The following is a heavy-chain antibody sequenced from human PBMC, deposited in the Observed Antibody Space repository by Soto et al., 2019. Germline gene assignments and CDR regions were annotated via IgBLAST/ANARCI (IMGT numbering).Heavy chain of an antibody. Sequence: QIHLVQSGAEVKKPGSSVKISCKASGGTFSNYAISWVRQAPGQGLEWMGGITPIFDTTNYAQKFQGRLTITADTSTSTSYMELSGLRSDDTAIYFCARYPHSINKWFDPWGQGTLVTVSS. CDR1: GGTFSNYA. CDR3: ARYPHSINKWFDP. V-gene: IGHV1-69*06. CDR2: ITPIFDTT. D-gene: IGHD3-9*01. J-gene: IGHJ5*02.